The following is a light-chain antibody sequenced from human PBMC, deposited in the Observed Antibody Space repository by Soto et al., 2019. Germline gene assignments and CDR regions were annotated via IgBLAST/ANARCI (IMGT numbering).Light chain of an antibody. CDR3: QQFVDSPPRWT. CDR1: QSLTSNY. V-gene: IGKV3-20*01. J-gene: IGKJ1*01. Sequence: ETVLTQSPGTLSLSPGERATLSCRATQSLTSNYLAWYQQKPGQAPRLLIYTASTRATGIPDRFSGSGSGTDFTLTISRLEPEDSALYYCQQFVDSPPRWTFGQGTKV. CDR2: TAS.